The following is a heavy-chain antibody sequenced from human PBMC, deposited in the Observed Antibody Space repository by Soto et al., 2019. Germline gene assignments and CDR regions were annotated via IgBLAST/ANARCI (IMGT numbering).Heavy chain of an antibody. CDR2: ISPIYNAA. D-gene: IGHD2-15*01. CDR1: GGNFGDYI. CDR3: ARYWSAGTFYGAFDM. Sequence: QVELKQSGAEVKRPGSSVRVSCEASGGNFGDYIVSWLRQAPGQGPKWIGGISPIYNAANYARNFRGRLTITADKSTNTAYMELVSLRSEDTAIYYCARYWSAGTFYGAFDMWGQGTKV. V-gene: IGHV1-69*06. J-gene: IGHJ3*02.